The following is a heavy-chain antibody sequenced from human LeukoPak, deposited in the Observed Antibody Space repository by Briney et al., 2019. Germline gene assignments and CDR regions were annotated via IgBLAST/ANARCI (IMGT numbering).Heavy chain of an antibody. D-gene: IGHD6-19*01. CDR1: GYSTSSGYY. Sequence: SETLSLTCTVSGYSTSSGYYWGWIRQPPGKGLEWIGGIYHSGSTYYNPSLKSRVTISVDTSKNQFSLKLSSVTAADTAVYYCAIRYSSGWELFDYWGQGTLVTVSS. V-gene: IGHV4-38-2*02. J-gene: IGHJ4*02. CDR2: IYHSGST. CDR3: AIRYSSGWELFDY.